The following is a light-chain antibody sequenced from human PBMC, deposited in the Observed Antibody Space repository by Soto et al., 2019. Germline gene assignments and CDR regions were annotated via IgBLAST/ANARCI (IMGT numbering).Light chain of an antibody. V-gene: IGKV1-5*03. J-gene: IGKJ5*01. CDR3: QQYNSYSYT. Sequence: DIQMTQSPSTLSASVGDRVTITCRASQSISSWLAWYQQKPGKAPKLLIYKASSLESGAPSRFSGSGSGTEFTLTISSLQPDDFATYYCQQYNSYSYTLGQGTRLEIK. CDR2: KAS. CDR1: QSISSW.